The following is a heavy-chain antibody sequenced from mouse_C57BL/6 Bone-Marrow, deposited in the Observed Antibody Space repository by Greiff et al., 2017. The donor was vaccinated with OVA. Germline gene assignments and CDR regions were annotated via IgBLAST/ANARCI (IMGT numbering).Heavy chain of an antibody. V-gene: IGHV1-7*01. CDR1: GYTFTSYW. D-gene: IGHD1-1*01. J-gene: IGHJ1*03. CDR2: INPSSGYT. CDR3: ALNYYYGSSYRYFDV. Sequence: QVHVKQSGAELAKPGASVKLSCKASGYTFTSYWMHWVKQRPGQGLEWIGYINPSSGYTKYNQKFKDKATLTADKSSSTAYMQLSSLTYEDSAVYYCALNYYYGSSYRYFDVWGTGTTVTVSS.